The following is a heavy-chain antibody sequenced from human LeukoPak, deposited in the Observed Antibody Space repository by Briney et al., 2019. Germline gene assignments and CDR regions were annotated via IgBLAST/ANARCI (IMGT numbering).Heavy chain of an antibody. CDR2: INSDGSIT. Sequence: GGSLRLSCAASGFTFATYWMHWVRQAPGKGLVWVSHINSDGSITSYADSVKGRFTISRDNAKNMLYLQMNSLRAEDTAVYYCARDAVDTANAVWGQGTTVTVSS. V-gene: IGHV3-74*01. D-gene: IGHD5-18*01. CDR1: GFTFATYW. CDR3: ARDAVDTANAV. J-gene: IGHJ6*02.